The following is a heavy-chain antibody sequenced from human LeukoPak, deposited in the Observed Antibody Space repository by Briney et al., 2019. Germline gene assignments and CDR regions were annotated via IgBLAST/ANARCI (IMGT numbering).Heavy chain of an antibody. CDR1: GGSISGYY. V-gene: IGHV4-59*12. J-gene: IGHJ4*02. CDR3: ARDGWESGDY. Sequence: SETLSLTCTVSGGSISGYYWNWIRQTPGKGLEWIGYIYYSGSTNYNPSLKSRVTISVDMSTNQFSLRLSSVTAADTAVYYCARDGWESGDYWGQGILVTVSS. CDR2: IYYSGST. D-gene: IGHD1-26*01.